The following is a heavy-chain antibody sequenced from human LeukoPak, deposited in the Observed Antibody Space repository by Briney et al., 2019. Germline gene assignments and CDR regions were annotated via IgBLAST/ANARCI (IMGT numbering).Heavy chain of an antibody. CDR1: GFTFSSYS. CDR2: ISSDGSKT. V-gene: IGHV3-74*01. CDR3: ARETGTYQIDY. D-gene: IGHD1-14*01. Sequence: GGSLRLSCAASGFTFSSYSMHWVRQAPGKGWVGVSRISSDGSKTAYADSVKGRFTISRDNAKNTLYLQMNSLRAEDTAVYYCARETGTYQIDYWGQGTLVTVSS. J-gene: IGHJ4*02.